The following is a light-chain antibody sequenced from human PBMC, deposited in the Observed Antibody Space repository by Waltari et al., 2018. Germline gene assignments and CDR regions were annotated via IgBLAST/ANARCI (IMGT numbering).Light chain of an antibody. CDR2: GAS. CDR3: QQYGNSPLT. V-gene: IGKV3-20*01. Sequence: EIVLTQSPGTLSLSPGERATVSCRASQSVSSSCLAWYQQKPGQTPRLLIYGASTRASGISDRFSGSGSGTDFILTISRLEPEDSAVYFCQQYGNSPLTFGGGTKVEIK. CDR1: QSVSSSC. J-gene: IGKJ4*01.